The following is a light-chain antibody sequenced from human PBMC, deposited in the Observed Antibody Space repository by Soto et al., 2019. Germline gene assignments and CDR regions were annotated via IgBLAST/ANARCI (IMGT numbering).Light chain of an antibody. CDR1: SSDVGGYNY. Sequence: QSALTQPTSVSGSPGQSITISCTGTSSDVGGYNYVSWYQQHPGKVPKLMIYGVSNRPSGVSNRFSGSKSGNTASLTISGLQAEDEADYYCSSYSSSSTRVFGGGTKLTVL. V-gene: IGLV2-14*01. CDR2: GVS. J-gene: IGLJ3*02. CDR3: SSYSSSSTRV.